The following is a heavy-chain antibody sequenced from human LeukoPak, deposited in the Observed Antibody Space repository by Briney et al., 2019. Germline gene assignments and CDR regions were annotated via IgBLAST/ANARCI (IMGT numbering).Heavy chain of an antibody. J-gene: IGHJ6*03. CDR3: AKDRCSNGIGCYYYYMDV. D-gene: IGHD2-8*01. V-gene: IGHV3-30*04. CDR2: IPYDGSNK. Sequence: GGSLRLSCAASGFTFSSYAMHWVRQAPGKGLEWVALIPYDGSNKYYADSVKGRFTVSRDGSKNILYLQMNSLRAEDTAVYYCAKDRCSNGIGCYYYYMDVWGKGTTVTISS. CDR1: GFTFSSYA.